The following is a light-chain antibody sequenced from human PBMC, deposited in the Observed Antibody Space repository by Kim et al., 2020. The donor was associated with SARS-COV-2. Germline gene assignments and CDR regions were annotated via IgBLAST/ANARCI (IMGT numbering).Light chain of an antibody. V-gene: IGKV3-20*01. J-gene: IGKJ2*01. CDR3: QQYDTSSYT. Sequence: LSPGKRATLSCRASQSVSSSHLAWYQQKPGQAPRLLIYTASIRAAGVADRFTGSGSGTDFTLTISRLEPEDSAVYYCQQYDTSSYTFGPGTKLEI. CDR2: TAS. CDR1: QSVSSSH.